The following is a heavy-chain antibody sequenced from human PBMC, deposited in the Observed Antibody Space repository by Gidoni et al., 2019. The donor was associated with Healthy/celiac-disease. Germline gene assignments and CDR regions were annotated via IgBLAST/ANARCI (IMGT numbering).Heavy chain of an antibody. D-gene: IGHD6-19*01. J-gene: IGHJ4*02. CDR2: IIPILGIA. CDR1: GGTFSSYT. V-gene: IGHV1-69*02. CDR3: ATTIAVAGFFDY. Sequence: QVQLVQSGAEVKKPGSSVKVSCKASGGTFSSYTNSWVRQAPGQGLEWMGRIIPILGIANYAQKFQGRVTITADKSTSTAYMELSSLRSEDTAVYYCATTIAVAGFFDYWGQGTLVTVSS.